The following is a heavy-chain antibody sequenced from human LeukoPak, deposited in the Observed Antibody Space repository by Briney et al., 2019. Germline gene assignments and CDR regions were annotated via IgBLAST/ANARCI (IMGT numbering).Heavy chain of an antibody. CDR1: GYSFTSYW. CDR2: IYPGDSDT. D-gene: IGHD3-22*01. J-gene: IGHJ5*01. CDR3: ARRTYYYDTSAYYYDS. Sequence: GESLKISCKGSGYSFTSYWIGWVRQMPGKGLEWMGIIYPGDSDTRYSPSFQGQVTISADKSISTAYLQWSSLKASDTAMYYCARRTYYYDTSAYYYDSWGQGTLVTVSS. V-gene: IGHV5-51*01.